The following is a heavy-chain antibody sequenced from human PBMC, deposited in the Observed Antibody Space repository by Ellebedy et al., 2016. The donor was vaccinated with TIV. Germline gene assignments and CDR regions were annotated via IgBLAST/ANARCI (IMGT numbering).Heavy chain of an antibody. J-gene: IGHJ3*02. V-gene: IGHV3-53*01. CDR1: GFTVSSNY. D-gene: IGHD2-2*01. CDR3: AKDMRVSTAMTFEI. Sequence: GGSLRLSCAASGFTVSSNYMSWVRQAPGKGLEWVSVIYSGGSTYYADSVKGRFTISRHNSKNTLYLQMNSLRAEDTAIYYCAKDMRVSTAMTFEIWGRGTMVAVSS. CDR2: IYSGGST.